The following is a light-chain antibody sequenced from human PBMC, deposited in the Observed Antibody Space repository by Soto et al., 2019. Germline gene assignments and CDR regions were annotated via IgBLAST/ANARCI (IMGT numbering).Light chain of an antibody. CDR3: ASWDDGLSGLYA. V-gene: IGLV1-51*01. CDR2: DNN. CDR1: SSSVGKDF. J-gene: IGLJ2*01. Sequence: QAVLTQPPSVSAAPGQKVTISCSGSSSSVGKDFVSWYQHFPGSAPKLLIYDNNKRPSGIPDLFSGSNSGTSATLGITGVQTGDEAYYYCASWDDGLSGLYAFGSGTKLTVL.